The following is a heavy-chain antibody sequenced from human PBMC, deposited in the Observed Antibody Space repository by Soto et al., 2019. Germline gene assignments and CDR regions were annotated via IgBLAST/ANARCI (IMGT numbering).Heavy chain of an antibody. V-gene: IGHV4-59*01. CDR1: GGSISSYY. J-gene: IGHJ4*03. CDR2: IYYSGST. Sequence: SETLSLTCTVSGGSISSYYWSWIRQPPGKGLEWIGYIYYSGSTNYNPSLKSRVTISVDTSKNQFSLKLSSVTAADTAVYYCARVLPNYYDKNPSPRPRPYYFDYWGQGTTVTVSS. CDR3: ARVLPNYYDKNPSPRPRPYYFDY. D-gene: IGHD3-22*01.